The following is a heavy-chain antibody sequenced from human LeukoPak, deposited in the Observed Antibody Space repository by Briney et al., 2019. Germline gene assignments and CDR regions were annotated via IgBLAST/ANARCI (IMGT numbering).Heavy chain of an antibody. D-gene: IGHD3-9*01. V-gene: IGHV4-4*07. CDR1: GGSISTYY. Sequence: SETLSLTCSVSGGSISTYYWSWIRQPAGKGLEWIGRVHRSGNTNYNPSLQSRVTMSVDTSKNQISLRLRFETAADTAVYYCARDDFEYSVHYGMDVWGQGTAVTVSS. CDR3: ARDDFEYSVHYGMDV. CDR2: VHRSGNT. J-gene: IGHJ6*02.